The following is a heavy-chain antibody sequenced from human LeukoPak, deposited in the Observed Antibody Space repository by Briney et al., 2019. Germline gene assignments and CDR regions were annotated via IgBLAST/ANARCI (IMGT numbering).Heavy chain of an antibody. J-gene: IGHJ5*02. V-gene: IGHV1-18*01. CDR3: AWGRIAVRPNWFDP. Sequence: GTSVKVSCKASGYTFNTYGITWVRQAPGQGPEWMGWISAYNGNTKYARNLQDRLTMTTDTSTTTAYMELRSLRSDGTAVYYCAWGRIAVRPNWFDPWGQGTLVTVSS. CDR1: GYTFNTYG. CDR2: ISAYNGNT. D-gene: IGHD6-6*01.